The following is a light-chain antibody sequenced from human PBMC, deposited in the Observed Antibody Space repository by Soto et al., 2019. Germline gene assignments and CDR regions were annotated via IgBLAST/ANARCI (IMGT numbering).Light chain of an antibody. J-gene: IGKJ1*01. CDR3: HQYNNWPRT. V-gene: IGKV3-15*01. CDR2: GAS. CDR1: QSVSSN. Sequence: EIVMTQSPATLSVSPGERATLSCRASQSVSSNLAWYQQKPGQAPRLLIYGASTRATGIPARFSGSGSGTEFTLTISSLQSEYFAVYYCHQYNNWPRTFGQGT.